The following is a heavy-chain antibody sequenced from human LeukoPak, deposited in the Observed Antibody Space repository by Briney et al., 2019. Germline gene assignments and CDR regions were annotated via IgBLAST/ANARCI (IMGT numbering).Heavy chain of an antibody. Sequence: PSETLSLTCTVSGGSISSSSYYWGWIRKPPGKGLEWIGSIYYSGSTYYNPALKSRVTISVDTSKNQFSLKLSSVTAADTAVYHCARLEVRQWLSRPYWGQGTLVTVSS. CDR1: GGSISSSSYY. J-gene: IGHJ4*02. CDR3: ARLEVRQWLSRPY. CDR2: IYYSGST. V-gene: IGHV4-39*01. D-gene: IGHD6-19*01.